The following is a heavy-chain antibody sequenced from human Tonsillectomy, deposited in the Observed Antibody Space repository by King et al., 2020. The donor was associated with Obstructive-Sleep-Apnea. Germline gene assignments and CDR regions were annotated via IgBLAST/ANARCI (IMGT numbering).Heavy chain of an antibody. CDR2: INHSGST. Sequence: VQLQQWGAGLLKPSETLSLTCAVYGGSFSGYYWSWIRQPPGKGLEWIGEINHSGSTNYNPSLKSRVTISVDTSKNQFSLKLSSVTAADTAVYYCARGRDSSSWDIYYFDYWGQGTLVTVSS. CDR1: GGSFSGYY. V-gene: IGHV4-34*01. J-gene: IGHJ4*02. CDR3: ARGRDSSSWDIYYFDY. D-gene: IGHD6-13*01.